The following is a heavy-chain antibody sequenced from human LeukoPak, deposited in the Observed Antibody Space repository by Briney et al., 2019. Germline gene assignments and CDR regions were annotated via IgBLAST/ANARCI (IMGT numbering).Heavy chain of an antibody. V-gene: IGHV4-34*01. J-gene: IGHJ6*03. CDR3: ARLPYWYMDV. CDR2: INHSGST. Sequence: SETLSLTCAVYGGSFSGYYWSWIRQPPGKGLEWIGEINHSGSTNYNPSLKSRVTISVDTSKNQFSLKLSSVTAADTAVYYCARLPYWYMDVWGKGTTVTVSS. CDR1: GGSFSGYY. D-gene: IGHD2-15*01.